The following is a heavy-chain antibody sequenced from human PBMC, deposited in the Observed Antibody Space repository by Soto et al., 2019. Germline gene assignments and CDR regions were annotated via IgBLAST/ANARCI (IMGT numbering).Heavy chain of an antibody. CDR2: IHYSGRT. V-gene: IGHV4-59*12. D-gene: IGHD1-26*01. Sequence: QVQLQESGPGLVKPSETLSLTCSVSNGSISGFYWTWIRQPPGKILEWIGCIHYSGRTDYNPSLTSRATMSVDTSKNQCSLNLKSITAADTAVYYCVRVGVGIGNHFDSWGRGTLVTVSS. CDR1: NGSISGFY. CDR3: VRVGVGIGNHFDS. J-gene: IGHJ4*02.